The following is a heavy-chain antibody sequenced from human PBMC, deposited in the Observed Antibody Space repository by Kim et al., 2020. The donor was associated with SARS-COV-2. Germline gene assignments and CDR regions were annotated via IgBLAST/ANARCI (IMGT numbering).Heavy chain of an antibody. V-gene: IGHV3-11*01. D-gene: IGHD2-8*01. J-gene: IGHJ5*02. CDR3: ARRMGFAGGTNWFDP. CDR2: ISPSGSTI. Sequence: GGSLRLSCAASGFTVNDYFMSWIRQTPGKGLEWVSYISPSGSTIYYADSVKGRFTISRDNAENSLFLQMNSLRDEDTAVYYCARRMGFAGGTNWFDPWGQGTLVTAYS. CDR1: GFTVNDYF.